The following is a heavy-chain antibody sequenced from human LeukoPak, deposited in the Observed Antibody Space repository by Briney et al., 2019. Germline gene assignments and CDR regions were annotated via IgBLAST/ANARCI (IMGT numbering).Heavy chain of an antibody. D-gene: IGHD3-22*01. CDR3: ARDYPTYYYDSSGYYSNYYFDY. J-gene: IGHJ4*02. CDR1: GYTFTGYY. CDR2: INPNSGGT. V-gene: IGHV1-2*02. Sequence: ASVKVSCKASGYTFTGYYMHWVRQAPGQGLEWMGWINPNSGGTNYAQKFQGRVTMTRDTSISTAYMELSRLRSDDTAVYYCARDYPTYYYDSSGYYSNYYFDYWGQGTLVTVSS.